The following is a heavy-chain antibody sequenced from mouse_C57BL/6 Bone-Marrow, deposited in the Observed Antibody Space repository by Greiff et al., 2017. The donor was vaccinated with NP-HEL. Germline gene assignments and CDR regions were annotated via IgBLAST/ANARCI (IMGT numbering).Heavy chain of an antibody. CDR3: ARRRLPWYFDV. CDR2: ISNGGGST. J-gene: IGHJ1*03. CDR1: GFTFSDYY. Sequence: EVKLVESGGGLVQPGGSLKLSCAASGFTFSDYYMYWVRQTPEKRLEWVAYISNGGGSTYYPDTVKGRFTISRDNAKNTLYLQMSRLKSEDTAMYYCARRRLPWYFDVWGTGTPVTVSS. V-gene: IGHV5-12*01.